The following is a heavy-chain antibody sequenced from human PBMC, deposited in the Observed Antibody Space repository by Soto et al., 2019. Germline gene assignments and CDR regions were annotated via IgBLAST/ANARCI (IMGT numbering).Heavy chain of an antibody. CDR2: INHSGGT. J-gene: IGHJ4*02. Sequence: TSEALSLSCSVYVGSLSGHYWSWIRQPPGNGLEWIGEINHSGGTIYNPSLKSRVTISLDTSKSQFSLKLTSVTAADTAVYFCARAPVGLDTISYFDYWGQGKLVTVSS. V-gene: IGHV4-34*01. CDR1: VGSLSGHY. CDR3: ARAPVGLDTISYFDY. D-gene: IGHD3-3*01.